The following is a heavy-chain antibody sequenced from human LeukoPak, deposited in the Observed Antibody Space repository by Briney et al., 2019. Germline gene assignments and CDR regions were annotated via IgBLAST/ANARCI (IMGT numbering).Heavy chain of an antibody. Sequence: GGSLRLSCAASGFTFSSYAMSWVRQAPGKGLEWVSAISGSGGSTYYADSVKGRFTISRDNSKNTLYLQMNSLRAEDTAVYYCAKDAIGTDSITMIAHDPWGQGTLVTVSS. CDR2: ISGSGGST. CDR1: GFTFSSYA. J-gene: IGHJ5*02. D-gene: IGHD3-22*01. V-gene: IGHV3-23*01. CDR3: AKDAIGTDSITMIAHDP.